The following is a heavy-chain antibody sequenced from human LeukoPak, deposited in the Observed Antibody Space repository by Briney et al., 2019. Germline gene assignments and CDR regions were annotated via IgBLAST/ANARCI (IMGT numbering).Heavy chain of an antibody. Sequence: ASVKVSCKASGYTFTSYDINWVRQAPGQGFEWMGWINPDSGNAGYGQTFQGRLTMTRDASISTAYMELTSLRSEDTAFYYCTRGPYAYSQYWGQGTLVTVSS. CDR3: TRGPYAYSQY. D-gene: IGHD4-17*01. CDR1: GYTFTSYD. J-gene: IGHJ1*01. V-gene: IGHV1-8*01. CDR2: INPDSGNA.